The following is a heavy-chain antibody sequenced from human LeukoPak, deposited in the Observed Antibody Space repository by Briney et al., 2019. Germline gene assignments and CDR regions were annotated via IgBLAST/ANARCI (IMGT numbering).Heavy chain of an antibody. CDR2: IDYSGST. J-gene: IGHJ4*02. Sequence: SETLSITCTVSGGSIRSYYWSWIRQPPGKGLEWIGYIDYSGSTNYNPSLKSRVTISVDTSKNQFSLSLSSVTAADTAVYYCAREQARYGDFDYWGQGTLVTVSS. CDR1: GGSIRSYY. V-gene: IGHV4-59*01. CDR3: AREQARYGDFDY. D-gene: IGHD4-17*01.